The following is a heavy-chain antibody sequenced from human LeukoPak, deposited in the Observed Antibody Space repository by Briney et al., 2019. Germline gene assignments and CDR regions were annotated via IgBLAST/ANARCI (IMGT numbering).Heavy chain of an antibody. J-gene: IGHJ4*02. V-gene: IGHV1-69*13. Sequence: SMKVSCKASGGTFSSYAISWVRQAPGQGLEWMGGIIPIFGTANYAQKFQGRVTITADESTSTAYMELSSLRSEDTAVYYCARSPTNYGDEIDYWGQGTLVTVSS. CDR1: GGTFSSYA. D-gene: IGHD4-17*01. CDR2: IIPIFGTA. CDR3: ARSPTNYGDEIDY.